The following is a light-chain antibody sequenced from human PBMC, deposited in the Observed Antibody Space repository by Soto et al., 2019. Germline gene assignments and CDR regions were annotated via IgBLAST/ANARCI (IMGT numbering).Light chain of an antibody. Sequence: SASVGDRVTITCRASQSITSWLAWYQQKPGKAPKLLIYDASSLENGVPSRFSGSGSGTVFTLTISSLQPDDYATYYCQQYNRYWTFGQGTKV. CDR1: QSITSW. CDR3: QQYNRYWT. V-gene: IGKV1-5*01. CDR2: DAS. J-gene: IGKJ1*01.